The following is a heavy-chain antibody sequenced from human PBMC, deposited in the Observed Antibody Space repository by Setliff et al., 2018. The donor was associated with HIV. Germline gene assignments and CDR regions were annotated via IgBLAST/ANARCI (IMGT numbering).Heavy chain of an antibody. CDR1: GGSISSNSHY. V-gene: IGHV4-39*02. Sequence: SETLSLTCTVSGGSISSNSHYWGWIRQPPGKGLEWIGNIYHSGGTHYNPSLRSRVTISVDTSKNHFSLKLSPVTAADTAVFYCARVPFTTGFDYWGQGILVTVSS. CDR3: ARVPFTTGFDY. J-gene: IGHJ4*02. D-gene: IGHD3-3*01. CDR2: IYHSGGT.